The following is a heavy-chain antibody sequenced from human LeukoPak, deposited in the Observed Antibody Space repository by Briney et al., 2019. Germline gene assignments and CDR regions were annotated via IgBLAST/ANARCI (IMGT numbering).Heavy chain of an antibody. J-gene: IGHJ4*02. Sequence: GGSLRLSCAASGFTFSSYWMHWVRQAPGKGLVWVSRINSDGSSTSYADSVKGRFTISRDNAKNTLYLQTNSLRAEDTAVYYCARAGYDSSGYWVYYFDYWGQGTLVTVSS. CDR3: ARAGYDSSGYWVYYFDY. CDR1: GFTFSSYW. V-gene: IGHV3-74*01. D-gene: IGHD3-22*01. CDR2: INSDGSST.